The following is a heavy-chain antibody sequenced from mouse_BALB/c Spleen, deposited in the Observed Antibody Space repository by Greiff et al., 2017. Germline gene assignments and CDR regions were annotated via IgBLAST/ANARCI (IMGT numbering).Heavy chain of an antibody. D-gene: IGHD1-1*01. CDR1: GFTFSSYA. V-gene: IGHV5-6-5*01. CDR3: ARVYGSSYDWFAY. J-gene: IGHJ3*01. CDR2: ISSGGST. Sequence: EVMLVESGGGLVKPGGSLKLSCAASGFTFSSYAMSWVRQTPEKRLEWVASISSGGSTYYPDSVKGRFTISRDSARNILYLQMSSLRSEDTAMYYCARVYGSSYDWFAYWGQGTLVTVSA.